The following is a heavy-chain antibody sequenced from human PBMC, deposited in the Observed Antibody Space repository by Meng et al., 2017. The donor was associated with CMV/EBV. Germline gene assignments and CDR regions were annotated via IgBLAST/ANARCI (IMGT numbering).Heavy chain of an antibody. CDR1: GFTFSSYW. J-gene: IGHJ1*01. CDR2: IKQDGSEK. Sequence: GSLRLSCAASGFTFSSYWMSWVRQAPGKGLEWVANIKQDGSEKYYVDSVKGRFTISRDNAKNSLYLQMNSLRAEDTAVYYCARNAPIQIITIFGVVTPEYFQHWGQGTLVTVSS. D-gene: IGHD3-3*01. V-gene: IGHV3-7*01. CDR3: ARNAPIQIITIFGVVTPEYFQH.